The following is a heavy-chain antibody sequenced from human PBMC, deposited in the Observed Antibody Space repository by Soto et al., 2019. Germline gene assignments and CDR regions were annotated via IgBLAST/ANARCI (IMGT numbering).Heavy chain of an antibody. CDR3: ARDLRGSYWGWFDP. D-gene: IGHD1-26*01. V-gene: IGHV4-59*01. CDR2: IYYSGST. Sequence: QVQLQESGPGLVKPSETLSLTCTVSGGSISSYYWSWIRQPPGKGLEWIGYIYYSGSTNYNPSLKSRVTISVDTSKNQFSLKLSSVTAADTAVYYCARDLRGSYWGWFDPWGQGTLVTVSS. CDR1: GGSISSYY. J-gene: IGHJ5*02.